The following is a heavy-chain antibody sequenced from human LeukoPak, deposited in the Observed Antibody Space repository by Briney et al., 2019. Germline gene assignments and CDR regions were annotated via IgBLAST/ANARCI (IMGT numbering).Heavy chain of an antibody. J-gene: IGHJ4*02. D-gene: IGHD3-10*01. CDR2: IIPIFGTA. CDR1: GGTFSSYA. Sequence: SVKVSCKASGGTFSSYAISWVRQAPGQGLEWMGGIIPIFGTANYAQKFQGRVTITADESTSTAYMELSSLRSEDTAVYYCASNSGSYYTPYFDYWGQGTLVTVSS. CDR3: ASNSGSYYTPYFDY. V-gene: IGHV1-69*13.